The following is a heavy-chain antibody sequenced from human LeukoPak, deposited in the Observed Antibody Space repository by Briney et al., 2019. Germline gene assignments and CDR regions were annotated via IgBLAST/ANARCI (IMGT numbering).Heavy chain of an antibody. CDR1: GFTFSSYA. D-gene: IGHD1-26*01. Sequence: PGRSLRLSCAASGFTFSSYAMHWVRQAPGKGLEWVAVISYDGSNKYYADSVKGRFTISRDNSKNTLYLQVNSLRAEDTAVYYCAKSGSYYGLDYWGQGTLVTVSS. J-gene: IGHJ4*02. CDR2: ISYDGSNK. V-gene: IGHV3-30*01. CDR3: AKSGSYYGLDY.